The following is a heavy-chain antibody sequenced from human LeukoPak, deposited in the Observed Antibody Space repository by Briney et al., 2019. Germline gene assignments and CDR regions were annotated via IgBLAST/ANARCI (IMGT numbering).Heavy chain of an antibody. D-gene: IGHD6-19*01. CDR3: AKENPVAGTNYFDY. J-gene: IGHJ4*02. CDR1: GFTVSDSY. CDR2: ITSSGDTA. V-gene: IGHV3-23*01. Sequence: PGGSLRLSCAASGFTVSDSYMSWVRQAPGKGLEWVSAITSSGDTAYYADSVRGRFTISRDNSKNTLYLQMNTLRAEDRAVYYCAKENPVAGTNYFDYWGQGTLVTVSS.